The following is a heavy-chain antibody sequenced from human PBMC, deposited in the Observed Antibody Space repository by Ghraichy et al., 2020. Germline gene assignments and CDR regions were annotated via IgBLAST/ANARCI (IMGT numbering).Heavy chain of an antibody. CDR2: IYYSGST. V-gene: IGHV4-59*01. Sequence: SCTVSGGSISSYYWSWIRQPPGKGLEWIGYIYYSGSTNYNPSLKSRVTISVDTSKNQFSLKLSSVTAADTAVYYCARGVVPPPPAVRPWFDPWGQGTLVTVSS. D-gene: IGHD2-2*01. CDR3: ARGVVPPPPAVRPWFDP. CDR1: GGSISSYY. J-gene: IGHJ5*02.